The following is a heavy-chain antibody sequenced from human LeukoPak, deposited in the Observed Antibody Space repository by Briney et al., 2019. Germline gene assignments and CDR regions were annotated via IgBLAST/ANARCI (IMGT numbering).Heavy chain of an antibody. J-gene: IGHJ3*02. D-gene: IGHD6-19*01. Sequence: ASVKVSCKASGYTFTSYGISWVRQAPGQGLEWMGWISAYNGNTNYAQKLQGRVTMTTDTSTSTAYMELRSLRSEDTAVYYCASDSSGWYDAFDIWGQGTMVTVSS. CDR3: ASDSSGWYDAFDI. V-gene: IGHV1-18*01. CDR1: GYTFTSYG. CDR2: ISAYNGNT.